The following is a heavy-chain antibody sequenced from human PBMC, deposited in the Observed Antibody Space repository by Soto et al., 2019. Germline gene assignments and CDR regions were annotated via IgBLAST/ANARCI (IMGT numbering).Heavy chain of an antibody. V-gene: IGHV1-69*08. CDR1: GGTFSSYT. CDR2: IIPILGIA. Sequence: QVQLVQSGAEVKKPCSSVKVSCKASGGTFSSYTISWVRQAPGQGLEWMGRIIPILGIANYAQKFQGRVTITADKSTSTAYMELSSLRSEDTAVYYCARERTDYGGNSGKMYFDLWGRGTLVTVSA. J-gene: IGHJ2*01. D-gene: IGHD4-17*01. CDR3: ARERTDYGGNSGKMYFDL.